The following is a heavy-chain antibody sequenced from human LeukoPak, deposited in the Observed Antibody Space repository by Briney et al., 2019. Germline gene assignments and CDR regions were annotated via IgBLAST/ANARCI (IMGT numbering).Heavy chain of an antibody. Sequence: GASLKISCDGAGFTFTNYWIRWGRQLPGKGVEGMGITYPGDSRTRYSPSFQGQVTISADKSITTAYLQWNSLQASDTAMYYCARQGDYGDYFDFWGQGTLVTVSS. V-gene: IGHV5-51*01. D-gene: IGHD4-17*01. J-gene: IGHJ5*01. CDR2: TYPGDSRT. CDR3: ARQGDYGDYFDF. CDR1: GFTFTNYW.